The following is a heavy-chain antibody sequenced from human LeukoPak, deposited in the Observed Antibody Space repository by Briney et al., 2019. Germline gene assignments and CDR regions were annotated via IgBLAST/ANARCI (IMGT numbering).Heavy chain of an antibody. J-gene: IGHJ4*02. CDR3: ARDSRGYSYGYPYFDY. CDR2: INHSGST. D-gene: IGHD5-18*01. V-gene: IGHV4-34*01. CDR1: GGSFSGYY. Sequence: PSETLSLTCAVYGGSFSGYYWSWIRQPPGKGLEWIGEINHSGSTNYNPSLKSRVTISVDKSKNQFSLKLSSVTAADTAVYYCARDSRGYSYGYPYFDYWGQGTLVTVSS.